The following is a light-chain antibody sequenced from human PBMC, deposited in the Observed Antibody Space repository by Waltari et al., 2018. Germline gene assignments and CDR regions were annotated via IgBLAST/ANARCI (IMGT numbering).Light chain of an antibody. Sequence: HSALTQPASVSGSPGQSITIPCTGTSSDIGFYTFVSWYQQHPSKAPKVMIYHVSKRPSGVSNRFSGSKSGNTASLTISGLQPEDEADYYCASETSTTTLYVFGSGTKVTVL. V-gene: IGLV2-14*03. CDR3: ASETSTTTLYV. CDR1: SSDIGFYTF. CDR2: HVS. J-gene: IGLJ1*01.